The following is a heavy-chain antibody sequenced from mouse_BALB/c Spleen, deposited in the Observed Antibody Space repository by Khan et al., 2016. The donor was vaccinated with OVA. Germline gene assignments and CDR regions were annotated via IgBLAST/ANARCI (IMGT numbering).Heavy chain of an antibody. CDR1: GFSLSDYG. J-gene: IGHJ4*01. CDR2: IWGGGST. Sequence: QVQLKESGPGLVAPSQNLSLTCTVSGFSLSDYGVSWIRQPPGKGLEWLGVIWGGGSTYYNSDLKSRMSISKDNSKSQVFLKMSSLQSDDTAMFYCAKGVWSYYYTLNYWGQGTSVTGSS. CDR3: AKGVWSYYYTLNY. V-gene: IGHV2-6-5*01.